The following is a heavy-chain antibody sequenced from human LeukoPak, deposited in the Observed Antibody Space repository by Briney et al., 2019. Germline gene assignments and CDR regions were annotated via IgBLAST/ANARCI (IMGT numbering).Heavy chain of an antibody. CDR1: GGSINISSFF. V-gene: IGHV4-39*07. D-gene: IGHD6-6*01. CDR3: AREGGAARYFDY. CDR2: VSYTLTT. J-gene: IGHJ4*02. Sequence: SETLSLTCTVSGGSINISSFFWGWIRQPPGKGLEWIGSVSYTLTTYYNPSLKSRVTMSVDTSKNQFSLNLTSVTAADTAVYYCAREGGAARYFDYWGQGILVTVSS.